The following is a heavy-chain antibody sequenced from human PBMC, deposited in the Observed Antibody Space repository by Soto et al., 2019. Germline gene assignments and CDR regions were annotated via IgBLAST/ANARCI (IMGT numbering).Heavy chain of an antibody. CDR2: INHSGST. D-gene: IGHD3-16*02. V-gene: IGHV4-34*01. Sequence: QVHLQQWGAGLLKPSETLSLTCAVYGGSFSGYYWSWIRQPPGKGLEWIGEINHSGSTNYNPSLKSRVTISVDTSKNQFCLKLSSVTAADTAAYYCASRIGYDYVWGSYRAGGAFDIWGQGTMVTVSS. CDR1: GGSFSGYY. CDR3: ASRIGYDYVWGSYRAGGAFDI. J-gene: IGHJ3*02.